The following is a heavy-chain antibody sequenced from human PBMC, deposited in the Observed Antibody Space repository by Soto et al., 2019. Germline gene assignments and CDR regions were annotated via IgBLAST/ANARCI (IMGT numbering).Heavy chain of an antibody. Sequence: SVKVSCKASGGTFSSYAISWVRQAPGQGLEWMGGIIPIFGTENYAQKLQGRVTITADESTSTAYMELSSLSSEDTAVYYCARKDLGAAYYYGMDVWGQGTTVTVSS. CDR3: ARKDLGAAYYYGMDV. CDR2: IIPIFGTE. D-gene: IGHD1-26*01. J-gene: IGHJ6*02. V-gene: IGHV1-69*13. CDR1: GGTFSSYA.